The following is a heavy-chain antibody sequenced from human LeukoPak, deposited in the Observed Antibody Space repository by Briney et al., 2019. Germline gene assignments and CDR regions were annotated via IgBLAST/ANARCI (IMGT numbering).Heavy chain of an antibody. CDR2: INHSGST. D-gene: IGHD4-17*01. CDR3: AIEIGDYEVY. V-gene: IGHV4-34*01. Sequence: SETLSLTCAVYGGSFSGYYWSWIRQPPGKGLEWIGEINHSGSTNYNPSLKSRVTVSVDTSKNQFSLKLSSVTAADTAVYYCAIEIGDYEVYWGQGTLVTVSS. J-gene: IGHJ4*02. CDR1: GGSFSGYY.